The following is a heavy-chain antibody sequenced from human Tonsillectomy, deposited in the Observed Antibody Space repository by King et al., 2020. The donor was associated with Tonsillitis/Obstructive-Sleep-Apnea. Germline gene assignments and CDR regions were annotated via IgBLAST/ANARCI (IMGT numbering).Heavy chain of an antibody. CDR2: ISGSGGST. V-gene: IGHV3-23*04. CDR3: VKVRFGYEYWSGWNLEY. CDR1: GFTFSSYG. D-gene: IGHD3-3*01. J-gene: IGHJ4*02. Sequence: VQLVESGGGLVQPGGSLRLSCAASGFTFSSYGMSWVRQAPGKGLQWVSGISGSGGSTYYTDSVKGRFTISRDNSKNTLYLQMNSLRAEDTAVYYCVKVRFGYEYWSGWNLEYWGQGTLVPVSS.